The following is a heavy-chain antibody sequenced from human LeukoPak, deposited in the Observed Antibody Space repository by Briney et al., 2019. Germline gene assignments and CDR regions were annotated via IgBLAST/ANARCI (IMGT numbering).Heavy chain of an antibody. CDR1: GFTFSSYA. CDR3: ARSAGWRSYLDY. CDR2: INQDGSGK. V-gene: IGHV3-7*01. Sequence: PGGSLRLSCAASGFTFSSYAMSWVRQAPGKRLEWVANINQDGSGKYYLDSVKGRFTISRDNAKNSLYLQMNSLRAEDTAVYYCARSAGWRSYLDYWGQGTLVTVSS. D-gene: IGHD6-25*01. J-gene: IGHJ4*02.